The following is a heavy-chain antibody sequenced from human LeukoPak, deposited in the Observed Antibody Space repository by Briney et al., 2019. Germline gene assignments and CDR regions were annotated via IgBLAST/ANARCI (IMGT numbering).Heavy chain of an antibody. CDR2: INHSGST. CDR1: GGSFSGYY. V-gene: IGHV4-34*01. J-gene: IGHJ4*02. Sequence: SETLSLTCAVYGGSFSGYYWSWIRQPPGKGLEWIGEINHSGSTNYNPSLKSLVTISVDTSKNQFSLKLSSVTAADTAVYYCARDPRRYCSGGSCYFDYWGQGTLVTVSS. D-gene: IGHD2-15*01. CDR3: ARDPRRYCSGGSCYFDY.